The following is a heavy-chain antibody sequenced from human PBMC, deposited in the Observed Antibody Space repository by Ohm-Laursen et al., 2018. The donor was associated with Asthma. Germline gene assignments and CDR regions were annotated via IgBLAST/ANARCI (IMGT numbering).Heavy chain of an antibody. Sequence: SLRLSCTASGIPFSSYGMHWVRQAPGKGLEWVAVISYDGSNKYYADSVKGRFTISRDNSKNTLYLQMNSLRAEDTAVYYCASTEGIAVAGTIDYWGQGTLVTVSS. J-gene: IGHJ4*02. V-gene: IGHV3-30*03. CDR3: ASTEGIAVAGTIDY. CDR1: GIPFSSYG. D-gene: IGHD6-19*01. CDR2: ISYDGSNK.